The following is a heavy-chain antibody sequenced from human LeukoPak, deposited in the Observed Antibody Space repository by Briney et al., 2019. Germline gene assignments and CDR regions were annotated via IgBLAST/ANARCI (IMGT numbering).Heavy chain of an antibody. Sequence: PSETLSLTCTVSGGSISSYYWSWIRQPPGKGLEWIGYIYYSGSTNYNPSLKSRVTISVDTSKNQFSLKLSSVTAADTAVYYCAVLNCSSTSCHGYFDLWGRGTLVTVSS. CDR1: GGSISSYY. D-gene: IGHD2-2*01. CDR2: IYYSGST. V-gene: IGHV4-59*01. J-gene: IGHJ2*01. CDR3: AVLNCSSTSCHGYFDL.